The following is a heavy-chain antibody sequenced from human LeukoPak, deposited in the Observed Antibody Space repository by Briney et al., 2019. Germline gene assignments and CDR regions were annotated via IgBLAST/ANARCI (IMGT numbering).Heavy chain of an antibody. CDR1: GGSFSGYY. D-gene: IGHD6-6*01. V-gene: IGHV4-34*01. CDR2: INHSGST. CDR3: ARAGIAARLFDY. Sequence: SETLSLTCAVHGGSFSGYYWSWIRQPPGKGLEWIGEINHSGSTNYNPSLKSRVTISVDTSKNQFSLKLSSVTAADTAVYYCARAGIAARLFDYWGQGTLVTVSS. J-gene: IGHJ4*02.